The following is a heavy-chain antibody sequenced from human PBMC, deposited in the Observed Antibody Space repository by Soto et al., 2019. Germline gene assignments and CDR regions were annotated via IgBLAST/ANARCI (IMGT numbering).Heavy chain of an antibody. CDR2: INPSGGST. J-gene: IGHJ5*02. CDR1: GYTFTSYY. D-gene: IGHD2-15*01. CDR3: ARDLLPPPLYGRGGIWDPYNWFEA. Sequence: ASVQVSCKASGYTFTSYYMHWVRQAPGQGLEWMGIINPSGGSTSYAQKFQGRVTMTRDTSTSTVYMTLSSLRSEDTAVYYCARDLLPPPLYGRGGIWDPYNWFEARGQGSGVTGAS. V-gene: IGHV1-46*01.